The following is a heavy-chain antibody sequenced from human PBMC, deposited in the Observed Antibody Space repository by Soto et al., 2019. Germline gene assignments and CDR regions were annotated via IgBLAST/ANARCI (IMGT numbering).Heavy chain of an antibody. D-gene: IGHD3-3*01. V-gene: IGHV4-59*01. CDR2: IDDTGST. J-gene: IGHJ6*03. CDR3: ARGVLEWLLRDSYYYYMDV. CDR1: GDSISSSY. Sequence: SETLSLTCTFSGDSISSSYWNWIRQAPGKGLERIGYIDDTGSTNYNPSLKSRVTLSVDPSNNQYSLKLSSVTAADTAVYYCARGVLEWLLRDSYYYYMDVWGKGTTVTVSS.